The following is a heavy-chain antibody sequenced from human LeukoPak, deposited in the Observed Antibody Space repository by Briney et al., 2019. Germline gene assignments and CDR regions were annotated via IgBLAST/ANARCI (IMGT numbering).Heavy chain of an antibody. CDR2: IKQDGSEK. D-gene: IGHD3-10*01. CDR1: GFTFSWYW. V-gene: IGHV3-7*01. J-gene: IGHJ4*02. Sequence: GGSLRLSCAASGFTFSWYWMSWVRQAPGKGLEWVANIKQDGSEKYYVDSVKGRFTISRDNAKNSLYLQMNSLRAEDTAVYYCARDKKYYYGSGSLESIHSYWGQGTLVTVSS. CDR3: ARDKKYYYGSGSLESIHSY.